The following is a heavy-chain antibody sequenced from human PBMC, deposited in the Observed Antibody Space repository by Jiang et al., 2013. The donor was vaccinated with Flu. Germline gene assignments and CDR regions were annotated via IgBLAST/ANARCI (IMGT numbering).Heavy chain of an antibody. J-gene: IGHJ6*02. CDR3: VTETGPQLQYRMDV. CDR1: GFTFSYAW. CDR2: IKSKIDGGTT. D-gene: IGHD5-24*01. Sequence: PGGSLRLSCAASGFTFSYAWMSWVRQAPGKGLEWVGRIKSKIDGGTTDFAAPVKGRFTISRDDSKNTLSLQMNSLKTEDTAVYYCVTETGPQLQYRMDVWGQGTTVTVSS. V-gene: IGHV3-15*01.